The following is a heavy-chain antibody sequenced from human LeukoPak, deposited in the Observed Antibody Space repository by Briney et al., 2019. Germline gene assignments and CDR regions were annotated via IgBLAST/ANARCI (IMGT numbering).Heavy chain of an antibody. D-gene: IGHD2-8*01. CDR1: GYTFTSYD. CDR2: MNPNSGNT. CDR3: ARGLTNLGQNSTN. J-gene: IGHJ4*02. Sequence: ASVTVSCKASGYTFTSYDINWVRQATGQGLEWMGWMNPNSGNTGYAQKFQGRVTMTRNTSISTAYMELSSLRSEDTAVYYCARGLTNLGQNSTNWGQGTLVTVSS. V-gene: IGHV1-8*01.